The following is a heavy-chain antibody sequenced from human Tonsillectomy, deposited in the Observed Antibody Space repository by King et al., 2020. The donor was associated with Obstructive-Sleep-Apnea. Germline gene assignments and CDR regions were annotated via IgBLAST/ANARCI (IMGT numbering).Heavy chain of an antibody. V-gene: IGHV3-30*14. CDR1: GFTFRLYA. D-gene: IGHD3-10*01. Sequence: VQLVESGGGVVQPGRSLRLSCAASGFTFRLYAIHWVRQAPGKGLEWVAVISYDGSNNDYADSVKGRFTISRDNSENTVYLQMNSLRPDDTAVYYCAREQSHYASGWGQYYGMDVWGQGTTVTVSS. CDR2: ISYDGSNN. CDR3: AREQSHYASGWGQYYGMDV. J-gene: IGHJ6*02.